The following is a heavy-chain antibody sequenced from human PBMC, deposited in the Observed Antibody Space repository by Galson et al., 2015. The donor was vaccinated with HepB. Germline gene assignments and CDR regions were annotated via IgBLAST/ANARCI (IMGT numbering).Heavy chain of an antibody. V-gene: IGHV4-4*07. J-gene: IGHJ3*02. D-gene: IGHD4-23*01. CDR2: VYTSGST. Sequence: TLSLTCTVSGGSISSYYWSWIRQPAGKGLEWIGRVYTSGSTNYNPSLKSRVTMSVDTSKNQFSLKLSSVTAADTAVYYCAIPDGGNSEADAFDIWGQGTMVTVSS. CDR3: AIPDGGNSEADAFDI. CDR1: GGSISSYY.